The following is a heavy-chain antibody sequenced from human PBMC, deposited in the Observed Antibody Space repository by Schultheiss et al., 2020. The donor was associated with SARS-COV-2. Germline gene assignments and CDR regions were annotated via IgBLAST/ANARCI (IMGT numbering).Heavy chain of an antibody. Sequence: SETLSLTCAVSGYSISSGYYWGWIRQPPGKGLEWIGSIYHSGSTYYNPSLKSRVTISVDTSKNQFSLKLSSVTAADTAVYYCARATAARAPNWFDPWGQGTLVTVSS. V-gene: IGHV4-38-2*01. J-gene: IGHJ5*02. D-gene: IGHD6-6*01. CDR2: IYHSGST. CDR1: GYSISSGYY. CDR3: ARATAARAPNWFDP.